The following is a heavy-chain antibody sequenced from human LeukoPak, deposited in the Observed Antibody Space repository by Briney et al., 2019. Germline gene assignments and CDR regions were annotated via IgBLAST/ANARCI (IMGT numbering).Heavy chain of an antibody. D-gene: IGHD5-12*01. V-gene: IGHV3-23*01. CDR3: AKGAYDYVEIGYFDH. J-gene: IGHJ4*02. CDR2: IIASSGST. CDR1: GFSLSNYA. Sequence: GWSLRLSCAVSGFSLSNYAMSWVRQAPGKGLEWVSLIIASSGSTVYADSVKGRFTISRDNSKNTLYLQMNSLRAEDTAVYYCAKGAYDYVEIGYFDHWGQGTLVTVSS.